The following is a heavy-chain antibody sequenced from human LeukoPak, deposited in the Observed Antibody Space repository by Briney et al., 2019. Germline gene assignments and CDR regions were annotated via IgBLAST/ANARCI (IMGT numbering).Heavy chain of an antibody. J-gene: IGHJ4*02. D-gene: IGHD2/OR15-2a*01. CDR3: ARRLLGGNSPIDY. V-gene: IGHV1-2*02. Sequence: GASVKVSCTASGYTFTGYYMHWVRQAPGQGLEWMGWINPNSGGTNYAQKFQGRVTMTRDTSISTAYMELSRLRSDDTAVYYCARRLLGGNSPIDYWGQGTLVTVSS. CDR2: INPNSGGT. CDR1: GYTFTGYY.